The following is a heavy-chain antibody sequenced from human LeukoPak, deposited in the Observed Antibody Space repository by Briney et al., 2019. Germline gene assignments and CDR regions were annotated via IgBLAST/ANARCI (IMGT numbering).Heavy chain of an antibody. D-gene: IGHD6-19*01. CDR3: ARDLEGQWLVSDY. CDR1: GFTFSSYS. V-gene: IGHV3-21*01. Sequence: GGSLRLSCAAAGFTFSSYSMNWVRQAPGKGLEWVSSISSSSSYIYYADSVKGRFTISRDNAKNSLYLQMNSLRAEDAAVYYCARDLEGQWLVSDYCGQGTLVTVSS. J-gene: IGHJ4*02. CDR2: ISSSSSYI.